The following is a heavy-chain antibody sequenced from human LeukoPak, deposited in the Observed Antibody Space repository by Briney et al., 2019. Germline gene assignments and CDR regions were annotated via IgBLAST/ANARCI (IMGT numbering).Heavy chain of an antibody. CDR2: IRYDGSNK. J-gene: IGHJ4*02. CDR3: AKDARSSSWYDHIDY. D-gene: IGHD6-13*01. V-gene: IGHV3-30*02. Sequence: HTGGSLRLSCAASGFTFSSYGMHWVRQAPGKGLEWVAFIRYDGSNKYYADSVKGRFTISRDNSKNTLYLQMNSLRAEDTAVYYCAKDARSSSWYDHIDYWGQGTLVTVSS. CDR1: GFTFSSYG.